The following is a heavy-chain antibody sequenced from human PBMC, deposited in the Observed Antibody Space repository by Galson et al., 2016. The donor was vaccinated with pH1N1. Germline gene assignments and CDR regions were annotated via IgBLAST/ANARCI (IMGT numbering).Heavy chain of an antibody. J-gene: IGHJ1*01. Sequence: SVKVSCKVSGGTFVSYSINWVRQAPGQGLEWMGRFIPMIDLTTYAPRFQGRVPITADKSTGTVYMELSSLRSDDTAIYYCARVRSHSAMSGTFLFWGQGTLVTVSS. CDR2: FIPMIDLT. D-gene: IGHD3-10*01. CDR3: ARVRSHSAMSGTFLF. CDR1: GGTFVSYS. V-gene: IGHV1-69*02.